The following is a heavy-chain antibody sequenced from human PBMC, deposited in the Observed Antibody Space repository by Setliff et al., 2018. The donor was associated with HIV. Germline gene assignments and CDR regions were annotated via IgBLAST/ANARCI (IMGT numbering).Heavy chain of an antibody. D-gene: IGHD2-2*01. V-gene: IGHV1-18*01. CDR3: ARDVPTYCSSINCYDTMNQNWFDP. CDR1: GYTFTSYG. Sequence: ASVMVSCKASGYTFTSYGIGWVRQAPGQGLEWMGWISAYNGHTNYAQKFQGRVTMTTDTSTSTAYTELRSLRSDDTAVYYCARDVPTYCSSINCYDTMNQNWFDPWGQGTLVTVSS. CDR2: ISAYNGHT. J-gene: IGHJ5*02.